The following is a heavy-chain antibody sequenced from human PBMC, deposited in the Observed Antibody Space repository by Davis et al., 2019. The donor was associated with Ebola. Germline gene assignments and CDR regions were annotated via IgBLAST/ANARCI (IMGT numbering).Heavy chain of an antibody. D-gene: IGHD1-26*01. CDR1: GFTFSHYW. CDR3: AREVGWAFDY. J-gene: IGHJ4*02. Sequence: PGGSLRLSCAASGFTFSHYWMSWVRQAPGKGPEWVANIKPDGSDKYYVDSVRGRFTISRDYARNSLDLQMNSLIPEDTAVYYCAREVGWAFDYWGQGTLVTVSS. V-gene: IGHV3-7*03. CDR2: IKPDGSDK.